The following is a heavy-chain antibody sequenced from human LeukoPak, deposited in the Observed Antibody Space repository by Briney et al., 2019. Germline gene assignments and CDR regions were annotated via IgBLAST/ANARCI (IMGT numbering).Heavy chain of an antibody. J-gene: IGHJ4*02. Sequence: SQTLSLTCTVSGGSISSGGYYWSWIRQPPGKGLEWIGYIYHSGSTYYNPSLKSRVTISVDRSKNQFSLKLSSVTAADTAVYYCAMGGYDFELFPSIDYWGQGTLVTVSS. V-gene: IGHV4-30-2*01. CDR1: GGSISSGGYY. CDR3: AMGGYDFELFPSIDY. CDR2: IYHSGST. D-gene: IGHD5-12*01.